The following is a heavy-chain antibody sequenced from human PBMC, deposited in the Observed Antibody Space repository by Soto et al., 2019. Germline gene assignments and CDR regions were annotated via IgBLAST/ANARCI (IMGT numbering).Heavy chain of an antibody. J-gene: IGHJ3*02. V-gene: IGHV1-69*13. D-gene: IGHD3-22*01. CDR3: ARLAGHYYDSPEALGFFDI. CDR1: GGTFSSYA. CDR2: IIPIFGTA. Sequence: SVKVSCKASGGTFSSYAISWVRQAPGQGLEWMGGIIPIFGTANYAQKFQGRVTITADESTSTAYMELSSLRSEDTAVYYCARLAGHYYDSPEALGFFDIGGQGKMVPVP.